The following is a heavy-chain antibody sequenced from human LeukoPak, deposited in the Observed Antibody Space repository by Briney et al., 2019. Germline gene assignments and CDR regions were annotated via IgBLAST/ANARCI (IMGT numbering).Heavy chain of an antibody. Sequence: SETLSLTCTVSGGSISTYYWSWIRQPPGKGLEWIGYIYYSGSANYNPSLKSRVTISIDTSKNQYSLKLSSVTAADTAVYYCARSFGSGNYFDYWGQGTLVTVSS. CDR3: ARSFGSGNYFDY. CDR2: IYYSGSA. D-gene: IGHD3-10*01. CDR1: GGSISTYY. V-gene: IGHV4-59*01. J-gene: IGHJ4*02.